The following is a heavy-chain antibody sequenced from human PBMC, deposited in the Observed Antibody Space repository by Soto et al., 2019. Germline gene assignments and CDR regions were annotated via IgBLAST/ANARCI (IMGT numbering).Heavy chain of an antibody. CDR3: ARGVGQLHYGMDV. D-gene: IGHD2-2*01. CDR2: IWYDGSNK. CDR1: GFTFSSYG. V-gene: IGHV3-33*01. Sequence: QVQLVESGGGVVQPGRSLRLSCAASGFTFSSYGMHWVRQAPGKGLEWVAVIWYDGSNKYYADSVKGRFTISRDNSKNALYRQMNSLRGEDTAVYYCARGVGQLHYGMDVWGQGTTVTVSS. J-gene: IGHJ6*02.